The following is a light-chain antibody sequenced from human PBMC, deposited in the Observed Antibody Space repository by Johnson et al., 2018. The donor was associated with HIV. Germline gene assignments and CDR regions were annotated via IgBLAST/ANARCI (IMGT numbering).Light chain of an antibody. CDR2: ENN. J-gene: IGLJ1*01. V-gene: IGLV1-51*02. Sequence: QSVLTQPPSVSAAPGQRVTISCSGSSSNIGNDSVSWYQQLPGTAPELLIYENNKRPSGIPDRFSGSKSGTSATLGITGLQPGDEADYYCGTWDSSLSAGVFGTGTKVTVL. CDR3: GTWDSSLSAGV. CDR1: SSNIGNDS.